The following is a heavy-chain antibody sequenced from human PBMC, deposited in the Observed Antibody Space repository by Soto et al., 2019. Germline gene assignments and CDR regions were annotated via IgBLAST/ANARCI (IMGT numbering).Heavy chain of an antibody. D-gene: IGHD6-6*01. Sequence: PVESLKISCKGSGYIFTSYWIGCFLQMPGKGLEWMGIIYPGDSDTRYSPSFQGQVTISADKSISTAYLQWSSLKASDTAMYYCARQDQRGIAARLWGQGTLVTVSS. J-gene: IGHJ4*02. V-gene: IGHV5-51*01. CDR3: ARQDQRGIAARL. CDR1: GYIFTSYW. CDR2: IYPGDSDT.